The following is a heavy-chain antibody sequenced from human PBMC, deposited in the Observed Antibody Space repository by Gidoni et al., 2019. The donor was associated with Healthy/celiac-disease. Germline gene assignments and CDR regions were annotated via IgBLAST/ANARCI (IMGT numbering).Heavy chain of an antibody. CDR2: IWYDGNNK. CDR1: GFTFSSYG. D-gene: IGHD2-21*02. J-gene: IGHJ5*02. CDR3: ARAHVVVTARSWFDP. V-gene: IGHV3-33*01. Sequence: QVQLVESGGGVVQPGRSLRLSCAASGFTFSSYGMHWVRQAPGKGLEWVAVIWYDGNNKYYADSVKGRFTISRDNSKNTLYLQMNSLRAEDTAVYYCARAHVVVTARSWFDPWGQGTLVTVSS.